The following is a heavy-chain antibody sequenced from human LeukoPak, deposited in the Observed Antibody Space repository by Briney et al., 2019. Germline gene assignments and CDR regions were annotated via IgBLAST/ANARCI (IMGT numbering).Heavy chain of an antibody. CDR1: GYTFTSYD. Sequence: ASVKVSCKASGYTFTSYDLNWVRQATGQGLEWMGWMNPNSGNTGYAPKFQGRVTMTRNTSISTAYMELSSLRSEDTAVYYCARKGPANFYYYYMDVWGKGTSVTVSS. CDR2: MNPNSGNT. D-gene: IGHD2-2*01. J-gene: IGHJ6*03. V-gene: IGHV1-8*01. CDR3: ARKGPANFYYYYMDV.